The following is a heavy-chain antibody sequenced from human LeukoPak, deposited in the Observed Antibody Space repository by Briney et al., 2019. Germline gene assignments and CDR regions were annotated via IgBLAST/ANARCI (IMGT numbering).Heavy chain of an antibody. J-gene: IGHJ3*02. CDR3: ARAMVLDAFDI. V-gene: IGHV3-64*01. D-gene: IGHD3-10*01. CDR1: GFTFSSYA. Sequence: PGGSLRLSCAASGFTFSSYAMHWVRQAPGKGLEYVSAISSNGGSTYYANSVKGRFTISRDNSKNTLYLQMGSLRAEDMAVYYCARAMVLDAFDIWGQGTMVTVSS. CDR2: ISSNGGST.